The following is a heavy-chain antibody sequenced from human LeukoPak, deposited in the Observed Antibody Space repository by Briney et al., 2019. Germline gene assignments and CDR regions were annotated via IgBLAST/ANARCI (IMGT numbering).Heavy chain of an antibody. CDR1: GFTCSTYV. V-gene: IGHV3-23*01. D-gene: IGHD3-16*02. Sequence: PGGSLRLSCAASGFTCSTYVMSWVRQAPGKGLEWLLLILHNGDSTYYADSVKGRFTISRDNSKNTLYLQMNSLRAEDTAVYYCARLSSFAFDVWGQGTMVTVSS. CDR3: ARLSSFAFDV. CDR2: ILHNGDST. J-gene: IGHJ3*01.